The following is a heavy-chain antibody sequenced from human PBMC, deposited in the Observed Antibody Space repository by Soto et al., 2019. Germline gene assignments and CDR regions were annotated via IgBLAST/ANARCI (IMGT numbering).Heavy chain of an antibody. J-gene: IGHJ4*02. CDR3: ARVSNYDSSGYPFDY. Sequence: PSETLSLTCAVSGGSLSSYYWSWVRQSPGKGLEWIGYIHSTGSTNYSPSLKSRVTISVDTSKNQFSLKLSSVTAADTAVYYCARVSNYDSSGYPFDYWGQGTLVTAPQ. V-gene: IGHV4-59*12. CDR2: IHSTGST. CDR1: GGSLSSYY. D-gene: IGHD3-22*01.